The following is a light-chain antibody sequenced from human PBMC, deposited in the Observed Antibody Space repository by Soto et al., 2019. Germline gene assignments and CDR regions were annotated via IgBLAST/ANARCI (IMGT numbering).Light chain of an antibody. V-gene: IGLV2-8*01. CDR3: AAYADCNV. Sequence: QSVLTQPISASGAPGQSVTISSTGPTSNVGAYNYVSWYQRQPGKAPKVIIDDGSERQSGGRYRFPGSKAGNTACLNVSGLQTEDDADYHCAAYADCNVLGTGSKGTVL. J-gene: IGLJ1*01. CDR1: TSNVGAYNY. CDR2: DGS.